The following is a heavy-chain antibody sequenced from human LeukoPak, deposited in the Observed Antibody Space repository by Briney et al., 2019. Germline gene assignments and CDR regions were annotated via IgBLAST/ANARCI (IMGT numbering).Heavy chain of an antibody. J-gene: IGHJ6*02. V-gene: IGHV4-59*01. D-gene: IGHD5-12*01. CDR3: ARGSGMATINYYYYGMDV. Sequence: PSETLSLTCTVSGGSISSYYWSWIRQPPGKGLEWIGYIYYGGSTNYNPSLKSRVTISVDTSKNQFSLKLSSVTAADTAVYYCARGSGMATINYYYYGMDVWGQGTTVTVSS. CDR2: IYYGGST. CDR1: GGSISSYY.